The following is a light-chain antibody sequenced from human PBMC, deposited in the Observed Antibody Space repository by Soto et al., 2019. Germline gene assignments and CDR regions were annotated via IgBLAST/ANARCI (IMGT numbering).Light chain of an antibody. J-gene: IGKJ4*01. Sequence: LTQSPGTLSLSPGERATLSCRASQSVSSSYLAWYQQKPGQAPRLLIYGASSRATGIPDRFSGSGSGTDFTLTISRLEPEDFAVYYCQQFSSYPLTFGGGTKVDIK. V-gene: IGKV3-20*01. CDR2: GAS. CDR1: QSVSSSY. CDR3: QQFSSYPLT.